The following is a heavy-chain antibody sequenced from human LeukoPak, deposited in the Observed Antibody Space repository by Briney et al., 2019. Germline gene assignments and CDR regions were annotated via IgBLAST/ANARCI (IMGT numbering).Heavy chain of an antibody. CDR2: ISSSSSTI. CDR3: ARRELTYYYDRRGFDY. Sequence: RGSLRLSCAASGFTFSSYSMNWVRQAPGKRLEWVSYISSSSSTIYYADSVKGRFTISRDNAKNSLYLQMNSLRAEDTAVYYCARRELTYYYDRRGFDYWGQGTLVTVSS. CDR1: GFTFSSYS. V-gene: IGHV3-48*01. D-gene: IGHD3-22*01. J-gene: IGHJ4*02.